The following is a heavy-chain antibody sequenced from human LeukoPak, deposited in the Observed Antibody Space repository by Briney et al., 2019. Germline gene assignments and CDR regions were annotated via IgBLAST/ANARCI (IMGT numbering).Heavy chain of an antibody. D-gene: IGHD2-8*01. J-gene: IGHJ4*02. Sequence: GGSLRLSCAASGFTVSSNEMSWVRQAPGKGLEWVSSISVSSTNYADSRQGRFTISRDNSKNTLSLQMNSPRAEATTVYYCKKKCMDIVLMVYAIRPDYCGQGTLVTVSS. CDR2: ISVSST. CDR1: GFTVSSNE. CDR3: KKKCMDIVLMVYAIRPDY. V-gene: IGHV3-38-3*01.